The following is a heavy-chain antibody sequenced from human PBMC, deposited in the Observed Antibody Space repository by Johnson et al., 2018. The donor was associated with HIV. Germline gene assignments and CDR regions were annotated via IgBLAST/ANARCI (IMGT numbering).Heavy chain of an antibody. V-gene: IGHV3-7*05. D-gene: IGHD6-13*01. Sequence: VQLVESGGGLVQPGGSLRLSCAASGFLFSSQRMSWVRQAPGKGPEWVASIKEDGGAIYYADSVKGRFTISRDNSKNTLYLQMNSLKIEDTAVYYCTTGQLGGASDIWGPGTMVTVSS. CDR2: IKEDGGAI. J-gene: IGHJ3*02. CDR1: GFLFSSQR. CDR3: TTGQLGGASDI.